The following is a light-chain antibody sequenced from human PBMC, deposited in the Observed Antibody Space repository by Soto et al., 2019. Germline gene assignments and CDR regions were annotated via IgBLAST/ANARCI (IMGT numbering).Light chain of an antibody. CDR2: DAS. CDR1: QSVSSN. Sequence: ETLMTQSPATLSVSPGERATLSCRASQSVSSNLAWYQQKPGQAPSLLIYDASTRATGVPVRFSGSGSGTEFTLTISSLQSEDFAVYYCQQYNNLPPITFGQGTRLDIK. V-gene: IGKV3-15*01. CDR3: QQYNNLPPIT. J-gene: IGKJ5*01.